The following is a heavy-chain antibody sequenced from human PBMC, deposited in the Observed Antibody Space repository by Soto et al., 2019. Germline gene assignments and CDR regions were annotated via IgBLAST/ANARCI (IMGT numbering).Heavy chain of an antibody. D-gene: IGHD1-26*01. CDR3: ARAKWELLDLDY. J-gene: IGHJ4*02. V-gene: IGHV4-30-4*01. Sequence: SETLSLTCTVSGGSISSGDYYWSWIRQPPGKGLEWIGYIYYSGSTYYNPSLKSRVTISVDTSKNQFSLKLSSVTAADTAVYYCARAKWELLDLDYWGQGTLVTVSS. CDR1: GGSISSGDYY. CDR2: IYYSGST.